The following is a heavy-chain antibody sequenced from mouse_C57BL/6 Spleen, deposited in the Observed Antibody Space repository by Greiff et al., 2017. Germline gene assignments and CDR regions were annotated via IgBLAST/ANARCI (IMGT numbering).Heavy chain of an antibody. CDR1: GYTFTSYW. CDR2: IYPSDSET. Sequence: QVQLQQPGAELVRPGSSVKLSCKASGYTFTSYWMDWVKQRPGQGLEWIGNIYPSDSETHYNQKFKDKATLTVDKSSSTAYMQLSSLTSEDSAVYYCARRGEKWYFDYWGQGTTLTVSS. J-gene: IGHJ2*01. CDR3: ARRGEKWYFDY. D-gene: IGHD1-3*01. V-gene: IGHV1-61*01.